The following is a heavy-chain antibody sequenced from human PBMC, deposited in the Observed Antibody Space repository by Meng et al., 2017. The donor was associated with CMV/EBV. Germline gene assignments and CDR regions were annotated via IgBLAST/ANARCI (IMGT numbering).Heavy chain of an antibody. D-gene: IGHD4-11*01. Sequence: LRLSCAVYGRSFSGYYWSWIRQPPGKGLEWIGEINHIGSTNYNPSLKSRVTISVDTSKNQFSLKLSSVTAADTAVYYCARGSYRNYRSSYYYYGMDVWGQGTTVTVSS. CDR2: INHIGST. CDR3: ARGSYRNYRSSYYYYGMDV. J-gene: IGHJ6*02. CDR1: GRSFSGYY. V-gene: IGHV4-34*01.